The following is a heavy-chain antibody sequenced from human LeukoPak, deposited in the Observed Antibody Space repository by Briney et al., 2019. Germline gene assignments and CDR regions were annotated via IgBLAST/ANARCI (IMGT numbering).Heavy chain of an antibody. V-gene: IGHV1-8*03. CDR2: MNPNSGNT. CDR1: GYTFTSYD. D-gene: IGHD1-20*01. CDR3: ARGLTGEFDY. J-gene: IGHJ4*02. Sequence: ASVKVSCKASGYTFTSYDMNWVRQATGQGLEWMGWMNPNSGNTGYAQKFQGRVTITGNTSISTAYMELSSLRSEDTAVYYCARGLTGEFDYWGQGTLITVSS.